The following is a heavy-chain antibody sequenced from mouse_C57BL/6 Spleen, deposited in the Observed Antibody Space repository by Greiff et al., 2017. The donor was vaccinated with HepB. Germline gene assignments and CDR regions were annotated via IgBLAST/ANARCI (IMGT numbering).Heavy chain of an antibody. J-gene: IGHJ1*03. Sequence: VKLMESGAELVRPGASVTLSCKASGYTFTDYEMHWVKQTPVHGLEWIGAIDPETGGTAYNQKFKGKAILTADKSSSTAYMELRSLTSEDSAVYYCTREGLLGYFDVWGTGTTVTVSS. CDR3: TREGLLGYFDV. CDR1: GYTFTDYE. V-gene: IGHV1-15*01. CDR2: IDPETGGT. D-gene: IGHD3-1*01.